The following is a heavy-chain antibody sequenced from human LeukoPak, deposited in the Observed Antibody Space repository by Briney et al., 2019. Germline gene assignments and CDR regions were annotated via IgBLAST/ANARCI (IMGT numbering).Heavy chain of an antibody. CDR3: AKGGVPVEMATIEM. CDR2: IRYDGSNK. J-gene: IGHJ4*02. V-gene: IGHV3-30*02. Sequence: PGGSLRLSCAASGFTFSSYGMHWVRQAPGKGLERVAFIRYDGSNKYYADSVKGRFTISRDNSKNTLYLQMNSLRAEDTAVYYCAKGGVPVEMATIEMWGQGTLVTVSS. D-gene: IGHD5-24*01. CDR1: GFTFSSYG.